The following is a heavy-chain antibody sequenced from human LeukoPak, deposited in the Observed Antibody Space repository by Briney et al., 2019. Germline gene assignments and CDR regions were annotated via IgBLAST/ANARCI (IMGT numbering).Heavy chain of an antibody. D-gene: IGHD1-1*01. V-gene: IGHV4-39*07. J-gene: IGHJ4*02. CDR2: IFYTGSA. CDR1: GGSISSSSYY. Sequence: SETLSLTCTVSGGSISSSSYYWGWIRQPPGKGLEWIGNIFYTGSAYYNPSLESRVTISVDTSKNQFSLKLSSVTAADMAIYYCARGPGRSFKYWGQGTRVTVSS. CDR3: ARGPGRSFKY.